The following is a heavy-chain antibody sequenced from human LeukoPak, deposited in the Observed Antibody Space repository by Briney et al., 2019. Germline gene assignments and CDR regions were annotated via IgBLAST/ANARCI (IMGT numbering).Heavy chain of an antibody. CDR2: IYYSGSP. Sequence: PSETLSLTCAVSGGSISNTGYYWGRIRQTPGKGLEWIGSIYYSGSPYYNPSLKSRVTISVGTSKNQFSLKFTSVTAADTAVYYCATQGSSGWYQGSDYWGQGTLVTVSS. CDR1: GGSISNTGYY. J-gene: IGHJ4*02. D-gene: IGHD6-19*01. V-gene: IGHV4-39*01. CDR3: ATQGSSGWYQGSDY.